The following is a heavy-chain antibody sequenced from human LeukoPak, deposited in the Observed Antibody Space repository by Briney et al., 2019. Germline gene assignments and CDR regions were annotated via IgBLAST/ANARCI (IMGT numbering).Heavy chain of an antibody. Sequence: PGRSLRLSCAASGFTFSSYGMHWVRQAPGKGLEWVAVIWYDGSNKYYADSVKGRFTISRDNSKNTLYLQMNSLRAEDTAVYYCARDELGCCSSTSCYRNYYYGMDVWGKGTTVTVSS. CDR3: ARDELGCCSSTSCYRNYYYGMDV. D-gene: IGHD2-2*02. V-gene: IGHV3-33*01. CDR1: GFTFSSYG. CDR2: IWYDGSNK. J-gene: IGHJ6*04.